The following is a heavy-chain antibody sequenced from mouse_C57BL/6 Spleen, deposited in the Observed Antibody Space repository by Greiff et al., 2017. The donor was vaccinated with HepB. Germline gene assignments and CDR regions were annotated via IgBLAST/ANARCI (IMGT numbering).Heavy chain of an antibody. J-gene: IGHJ3*01. Sequence: EVKLEESGPGLVKPSQSLSLTCSVTGYSITSGYYWNWIRLFPGNKLEWMGYISYDGSNNYNPSLKNRISITRDTSKNQFFLKLNSVTTEDTATYYCARGHYYYGSSHFAYWGQGTLVTVSA. CDR1: GYSITSGYY. CDR2: ISYDGSN. CDR3: ARGHYYYGSSHFAY. V-gene: IGHV3-6*01. D-gene: IGHD1-1*01.